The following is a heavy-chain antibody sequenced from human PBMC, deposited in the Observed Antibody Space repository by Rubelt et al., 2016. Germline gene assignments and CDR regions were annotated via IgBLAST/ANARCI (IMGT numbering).Heavy chain of an antibody. CDR3: AGESSSGWYIDY. Sequence: QVQLVQSGAEVKKPGASVKVSCKASGYTFTGYYMHWVRQAPGQGLEWVGRINPNSGGTNYAQKFQGRVPMTRDTSITTAYMGLSRLRSDDTAVFYCAGESSSGWYIDYWGQGTLVTVSS. D-gene: IGHD6-19*01. CDR1: GYTFTGYY. CDR2: INPNSGGT. V-gene: IGHV1-2*06. J-gene: IGHJ4*02.